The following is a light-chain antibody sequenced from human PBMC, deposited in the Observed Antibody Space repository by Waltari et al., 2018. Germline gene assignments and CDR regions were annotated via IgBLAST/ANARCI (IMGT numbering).Light chain of an antibody. Sequence: CDASECVGLTWAWFEPTPAHPPVLLIYGTTTMAAGIPAKFTGSWSGTEFSLTISCLQPEDFATYYCQQYDYWPWTFGQGTRVETK. CDR1: ECVGLT. CDR2: GTT. CDR3: QQYDYWPWT. J-gene: IGKJ1*01. V-gene: IGKV3D-15*01.